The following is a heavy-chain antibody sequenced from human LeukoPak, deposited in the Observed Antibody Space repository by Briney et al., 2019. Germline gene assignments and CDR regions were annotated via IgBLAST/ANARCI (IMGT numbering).Heavy chain of an antibody. CDR2: ISSTSSYI. Sequence: PGGSLRLSCAASGFIFSSYTINWVRQAPGKGLEWLSSISSTSSYIYYADPVKGRFAISRDNAKNLLYLQMNSLRAEDTAVYYCARFFGGDLDVWGQGTTVTVSS. V-gene: IGHV3-21*01. CDR3: ARFFGGDLDV. D-gene: IGHD2-21*02. CDR1: GFIFSSYT. J-gene: IGHJ6*02.